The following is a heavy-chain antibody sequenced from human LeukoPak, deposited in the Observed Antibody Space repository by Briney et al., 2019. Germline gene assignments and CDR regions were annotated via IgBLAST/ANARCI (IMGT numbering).Heavy chain of an antibody. CDR1: GFTFSSYG. CDR2: ISYDGSNK. Sequence: GGSLRLSCAASGFTFSSYGMHWVRQAPGKGLEWVAVISYDGSNKYYADSVKGRFTISRDNSKNTLYLQMNSLRAEDTAVYYCARGADSYGILGIWGQGTMVTVSS. D-gene: IGHD5-18*01. CDR3: ARGADSYGILGI. J-gene: IGHJ3*02. V-gene: IGHV3-30*03.